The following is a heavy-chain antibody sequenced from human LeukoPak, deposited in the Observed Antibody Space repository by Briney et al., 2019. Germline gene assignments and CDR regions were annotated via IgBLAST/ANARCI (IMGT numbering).Heavy chain of an antibody. Sequence: GGSLRLSCAASGFTFSSYEMNWVRQAPGKGLGWVPYISSSGSTIYYADSVKGRFTISRDNAKNSLYLQMNSLRAEDTAVYYCARLRGSGRAIDYWGQGTLVTVSS. V-gene: IGHV3-48*03. D-gene: IGHD3-10*01. J-gene: IGHJ4*02. CDR3: ARLRGSGRAIDY. CDR2: ISSSGSTI. CDR1: GFTFSSYE.